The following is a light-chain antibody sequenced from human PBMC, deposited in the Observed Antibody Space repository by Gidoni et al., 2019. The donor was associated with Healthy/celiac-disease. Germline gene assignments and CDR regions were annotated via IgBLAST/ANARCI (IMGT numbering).Light chain of an antibody. CDR1: QSVSSSY. CDR2: GAS. V-gene: IGKV3-20*01. CDR3: QQYGSSLPWT. J-gene: IGKJ1*01. Sequence: EIVLTQSPGTLSLSPGERATLSCRASQSVSSSYLAWYQQKPGQAPRLLIYGASSRATGIPDRFSGSGSGTDFTLTMRRLEPEDFAVYYCQQYGSSLPWTFGQGTKVEIK.